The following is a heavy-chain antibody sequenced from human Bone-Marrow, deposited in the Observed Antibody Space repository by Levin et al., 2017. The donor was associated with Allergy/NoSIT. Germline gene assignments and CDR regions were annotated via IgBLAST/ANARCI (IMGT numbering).Heavy chain of an antibody. CDR1: GVSIRSYY. Sequence: SQTLSLTCNVSGVSIRSYYWTWIRQSPGKGLEWLGHISNSASAKTNPSLQSRIIISFDTSTNQFSLTLNSVTAADTAVYYCASSGRNPYNGMDVWGQGTTVSVSS. D-gene: IGHD1-1*01. J-gene: IGHJ6*02. CDR2: ISNSASA. V-gene: IGHV4-59*01. CDR3: ASSGRNPYNGMDV.